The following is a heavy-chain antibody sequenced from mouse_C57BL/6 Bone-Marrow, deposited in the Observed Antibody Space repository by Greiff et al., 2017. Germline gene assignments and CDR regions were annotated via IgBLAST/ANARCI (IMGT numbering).Heavy chain of an antibody. CDR3: ARFLYCYGSSYFYFDY. D-gene: IGHD1-1*01. CDR1: GYTFTSYW. V-gene: IGHV1-59*01. Sequence: VQLQQPGAELVRPGTSVKLSCKASGYTFTSYWMHWVKQRPGQGLEWIGVIDTSDSYTNYNQKFKGKATLTVDTSSSTAYMQLSSLTSEDSAVYYCARFLYCYGSSYFYFDYWGQGTTLTVSS. CDR2: IDTSDSYT. J-gene: IGHJ2*01.